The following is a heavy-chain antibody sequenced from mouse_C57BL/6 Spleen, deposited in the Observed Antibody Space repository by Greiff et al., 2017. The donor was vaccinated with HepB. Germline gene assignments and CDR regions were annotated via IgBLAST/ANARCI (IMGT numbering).Heavy chain of an antibody. CDR2: IRNKANNHAT. CDR3: TRLLGRYFDG. D-gene: IGHD4-1*01. Sequence: EVQGVESGGGLVQPGGSMKLSCAASGFTFSDAWMDWVRQSPEKGLEWVAEIRNKANNHATYYAESVKGRFTISRDDSKSSVYLQMNSLRAEDTGIYYCTRLLGRYFDGWGTGTTVTVSS. J-gene: IGHJ1*03. V-gene: IGHV6-6*01. CDR1: GFTFSDAW.